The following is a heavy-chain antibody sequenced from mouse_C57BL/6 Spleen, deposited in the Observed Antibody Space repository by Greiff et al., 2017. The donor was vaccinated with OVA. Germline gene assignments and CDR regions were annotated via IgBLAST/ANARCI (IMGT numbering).Heavy chain of an antibody. D-gene: IGHD2-5*01. J-gene: IGHJ1*03. Sequence: QVQLQQPGAELVRPGTSVKLSCKASGYTFTSYWMHWVKQRPGQGLEWIGVIDPSDSYTNYNQKFKGKATLTVDTSSSTAYMQLSSLTSEDSAVYYCARSRAYYSNCVDWYFDVWGTGTTVTVSS. CDR3: ARSRAYYSNCVDWYFDV. CDR2: IDPSDSYT. V-gene: IGHV1-59*01. CDR1: GYTFTSYW.